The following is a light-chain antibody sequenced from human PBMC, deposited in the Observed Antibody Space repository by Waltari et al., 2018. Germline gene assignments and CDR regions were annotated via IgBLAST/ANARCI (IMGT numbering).Light chain of an antibody. J-gene: IGKJ2*01. CDR2: GAS. V-gene: IGKV3-20*01. CDR1: QSVSSSY. Sequence: EIVLTQSPGTLSLSPGERATPSCRDSQSVSSSYLAWYQQKPGQAPRLLIYGASSRATGIPDRFSGSGSGTDFTLTISRLEPEDFAVYYCQQYGSSPMYTFGQGTKLEIK. CDR3: QQYGSSPMYT.